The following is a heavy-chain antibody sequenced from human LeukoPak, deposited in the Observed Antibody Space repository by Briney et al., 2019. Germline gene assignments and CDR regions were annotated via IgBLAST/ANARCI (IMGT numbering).Heavy chain of an antibody. CDR3: ATGVVPAANLFYYYGMDV. V-gene: IGHV1-69*04. D-gene: IGHD2-2*01. CDR2: IIPILGIA. Sequence: ASVKVSCKASGGTFSSYAISWVRQAPGQGLEWMGRIIPILGIANYAQKFQGRVTITVDKSTSTAYMELSSLRSEDTAVYYCATGVVPAANLFYYYGMDVWGQGTTVTVSS. J-gene: IGHJ6*02. CDR1: GGTFSSYA.